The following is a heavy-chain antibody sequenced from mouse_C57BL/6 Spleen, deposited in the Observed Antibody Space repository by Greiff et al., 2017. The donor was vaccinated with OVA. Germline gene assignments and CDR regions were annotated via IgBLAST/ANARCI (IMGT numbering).Heavy chain of an antibody. V-gene: IGHV1-50*01. CDR2: IDPSDSYT. CDR1: GYTFTSYW. Sequence: QVQLQQPGAELVKPGASVKLSCKASGYTFTSYWMQWVKQRPGQGLEWIGEIDPSDSYTNYNQKFKGKATLTVDTSSSTAYMQLSSLTSEDSAVYYCARGRWLLRGDAMDYWGQGTSVTVSS. CDR3: ARGRWLLRGDAMDY. D-gene: IGHD2-3*01. J-gene: IGHJ4*01.